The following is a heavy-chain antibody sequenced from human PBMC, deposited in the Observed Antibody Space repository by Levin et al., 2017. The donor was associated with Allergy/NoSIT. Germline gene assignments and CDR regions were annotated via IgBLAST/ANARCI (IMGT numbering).Heavy chain of an antibody. J-gene: IGHJ4*02. CDR1: GGSISSGGYS. V-gene: IGHV4-30-2*01. CDR2: IYHSGST. D-gene: IGHD3-16*01. CDR3: ARFSIWGSYCKARGGEFDY. Sequence: SCAVSGGSISSGGYSWSWIRQPPGKGLEWIGYIYHSGSTYYNPSLKSRVTISVDRSKNQFSLKLSSVTAADTAVYYCARFSIWGSYCKARGGEFDYWGQGTLVTVSS.